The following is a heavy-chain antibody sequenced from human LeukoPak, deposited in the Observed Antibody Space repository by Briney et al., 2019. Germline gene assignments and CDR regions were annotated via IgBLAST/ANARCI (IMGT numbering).Heavy chain of an antibody. CDR1: GGSISSGSYY. J-gene: IGHJ4*02. CDR3: ARLIGSSTVADY. D-gene: IGHD1-14*01. CDR2: IYTSGGT. V-gene: IGHV4-61*09. Sequence: PSQTLSLTCTVSGGSISSGSYYWSWIRQPAGKGLEWIGHIYTSGGTTYNPSLKSRVTISVDTSKNQFFLKMWSVTAADTAVYYCARLIGSSTVADYWGQGTLVTVSS.